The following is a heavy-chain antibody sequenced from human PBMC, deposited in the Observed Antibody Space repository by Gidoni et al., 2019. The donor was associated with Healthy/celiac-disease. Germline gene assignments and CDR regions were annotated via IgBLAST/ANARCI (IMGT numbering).Heavy chain of an antibody. V-gene: IGHV3-23*01. CDR2: SSGSGGST. CDR1: GFTFSSYA. J-gene: IGHJ4*02. D-gene: IGHD6-19*01. Sequence: EVQLLESGGGLVQPGGSLRLSCAASGFTFSSYAMSCVRQAPGKGLEWVSASSGSGGSTYYADSVKGRLTISRDNSKNTLYLQMNSLRAEDTAVYYCAKDESGFSSGWYDYWGQGTLVTVSS. CDR3: AKDESGFSSGWYDY.